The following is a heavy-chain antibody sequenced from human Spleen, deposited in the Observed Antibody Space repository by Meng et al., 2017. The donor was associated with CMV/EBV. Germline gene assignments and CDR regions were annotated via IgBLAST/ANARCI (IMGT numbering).Heavy chain of an antibody. CDR3: ARVGAIVATNIYGMDV. V-gene: IGHV4-34*01. CDR2: INHSGST. CDR1: GGSFSGYY. D-gene: IGHD5-12*01. Sequence: GSLRLSCAVYGGSFSGYYWSWIRQPPGKGLEWIGEINHSGSTNYNPSLKSRVTISVDTSKNQFSLKLSSVTAADTAVYYCARVGAIVATNIYGMDVWGQGTTVTV. J-gene: IGHJ6*02.